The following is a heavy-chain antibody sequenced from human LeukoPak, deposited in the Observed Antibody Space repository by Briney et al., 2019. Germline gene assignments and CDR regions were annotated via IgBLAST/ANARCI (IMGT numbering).Heavy chain of an antibody. CDR1: GFTLSRDG. D-gene: IGHD1-26*01. CDR3: ARDRLYSGSYSWYFDL. J-gene: IGHJ2*01. Sequence: PGGSLRPSCAAAGFTLSRDGMHWVRQAPGKGLEWVALIYYDGSNKYYVDSVKGRFTISRDNSKNMVYLQMNSLRAEVTAVYYCARDRLYSGSYSWYFDLWGRGTPVTVSS. V-gene: IGHV3-33*01. CDR2: IYYDGSNK.